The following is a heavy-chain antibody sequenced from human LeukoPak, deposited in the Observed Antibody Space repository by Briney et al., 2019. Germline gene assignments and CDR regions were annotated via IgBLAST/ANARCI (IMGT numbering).Heavy chain of an antibody. Sequence: PGGSLRLSCAASGFTFSSYAMSWVRQAPGKGLEWVSAISGSGGSTYYADSVKGRFTISRDNAKNTLFLQMNSLRAEDTAVYYCVKGIASHDFFSRGEWGQGTLVTVSS. CDR1: GFTFSSYA. J-gene: IGHJ4*02. V-gene: IGHV3-23*01. CDR3: VKGIASHDFFSRGE. D-gene: IGHD2-21*01. CDR2: ISGSGGST.